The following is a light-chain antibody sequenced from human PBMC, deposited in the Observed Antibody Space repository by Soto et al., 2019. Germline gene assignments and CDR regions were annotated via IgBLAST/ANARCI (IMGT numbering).Light chain of an antibody. CDR1: QDISNY. CDR2: DAS. CDR3: QQYDNLPFT. J-gene: IGKJ4*01. Sequence: DIQMTQSPSSLSASVGDRVTITCQVSQDISNYLNWYQQKPGKAPKLLIYDASNLETGVPSRFSGSGSGTDFTFTISSLQPEDIATYYCQQYDNLPFTFGGGTKVEIK. V-gene: IGKV1-33*01.